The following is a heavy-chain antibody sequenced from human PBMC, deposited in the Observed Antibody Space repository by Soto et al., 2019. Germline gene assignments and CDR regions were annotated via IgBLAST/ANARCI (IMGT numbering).Heavy chain of an antibody. D-gene: IGHD6-13*01. Sequence: QVQLQESGPGLVKPSETLSLTCTVSGGSISSYYWSWIRQPPGKGLEWIGYIYYSGSTNYNPSLKSRVTISVDTSKNQFSLKLSSMTAADTAVYYCARTPGIAAAGSYYYYGMDVWGQGTTVTVSS. CDR3: ARTPGIAAAGSYYYYGMDV. CDR2: IYYSGST. J-gene: IGHJ6*02. CDR1: GGSISSYY. V-gene: IGHV4-59*01.